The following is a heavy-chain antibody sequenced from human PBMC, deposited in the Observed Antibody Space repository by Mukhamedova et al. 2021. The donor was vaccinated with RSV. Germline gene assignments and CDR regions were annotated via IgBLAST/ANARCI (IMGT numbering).Heavy chain of an antibody. Sequence: GRFTISRDDSKNTAYLQMNSLETEDTALYYCTSSTMNDYDLFDSWGQGTLVTVSS. D-gene: IGHD4-17*01. J-gene: IGHJ4*02. CDR3: TSSTMNDYDLFDS. V-gene: IGHV3-73*01.